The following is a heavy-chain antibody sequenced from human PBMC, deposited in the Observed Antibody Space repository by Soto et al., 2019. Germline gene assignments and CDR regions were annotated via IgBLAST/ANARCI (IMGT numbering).Heavy chain of an antibody. CDR3: ARGIYYSSSAVSMAF. D-gene: IGHD3-10*01. CDR1: GYTFSAFW. Sequence: ESLKISCQASGYTFSAFWITWVRQMPGKGLEWMATIDPRDSYSNYSLSFQGHVTISADKSIGSAYLHWSTLEASDTAIYYCARGIYYSSSAVSMAFWGQGTQVTVSS. J-gene: IGHJ4*02. V-gene: IGHV5-10-1*01. CDR2: IDPRDSYS.